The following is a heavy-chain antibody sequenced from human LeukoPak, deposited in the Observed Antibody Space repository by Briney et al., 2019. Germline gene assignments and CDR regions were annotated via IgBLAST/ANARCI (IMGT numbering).Heavy chain of an antibody. D-gene: IGHD6-19*01. V-gene: IGHV4-4*09. CDR2: IYTSGST. CDR3: ARHIGASGWYNGWYYYYYMDV. J-gene: IGHJ6*03. CDR1: GGSISSYY. Sequence: SETLSLTCTVSGGSISSYYWSWIRQPPGKGLEWIGYIYTSGSTNYNPSLKSRVTISVDTSKNQFSLKLSSVTAADTAVYYCARHIGASGWYNGWYYYYYMDVWGKGTTVTVSS.